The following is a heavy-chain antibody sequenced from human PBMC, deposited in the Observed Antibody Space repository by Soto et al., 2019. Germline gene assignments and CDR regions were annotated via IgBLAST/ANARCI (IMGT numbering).Heavy chain of an antibody. CDR2: IWYDGSNK. J-gene: IGHJ4*02. CDR1: GFTFSSYG. V-gene: IGHV3-33*01. Sequence: PGGSLRLSCAASGFTFSSYGMHWVRQAPGKGLEWVAVIWYDGSNKYYADSVKGRFTISRDNSKNTLYLQMNSLRAEDTAVYYCARDGGYSSSSQFDYWGQGTLVTVSS. D-gene: IGHD6-6*01. CDR3: ARDGGYSSSSQFDY.